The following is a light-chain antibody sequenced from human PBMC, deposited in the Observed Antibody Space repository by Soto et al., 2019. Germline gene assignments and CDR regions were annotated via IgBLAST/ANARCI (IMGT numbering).Light chain of an antibody. CDR2: GAS. CDR3: QQYNNWPPWT. J-gene: IGKJ1*01. Sequence: EIVMTQSPATLSVSPGERATLSCRASQSVSSNLAWYQQKPGQAPRLFIYGASTRATGISARFSGSGSGTEFTLTISSLQSEDFAVYSCQQYNNWPPWTFGQGTKVEIK. CDR1: QSVSSN. V-gene: IGKV3-15*01.